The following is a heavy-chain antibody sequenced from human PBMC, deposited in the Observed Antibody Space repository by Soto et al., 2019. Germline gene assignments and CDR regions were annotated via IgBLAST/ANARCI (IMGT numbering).Heavy chain of an antibody. CDR2: INHSGST. CDR1: GGSFSGYY. J-gene: IGHJ4*02. CDR3: ARDRYCSSTKRIDY. Sequence: SETLSLTCAVYGGSFSGYYWSWIRQPPGKGLEWIGEINHSGSTNYNPSLKSRVTISVDTSKNQFSLKLSSVTAADTAVYYCARDRYCSSTKRIDYWGQGTLVTVSS. D-gene: IGHD2-2*01. V-gene: IGHV4-34*01.